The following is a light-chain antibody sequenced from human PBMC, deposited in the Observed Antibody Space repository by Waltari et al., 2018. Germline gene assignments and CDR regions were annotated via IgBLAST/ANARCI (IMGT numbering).Light chain of an antibody. J-gene: IGKJ2*01. CDR1: QSISTW. CDR2: KAS. CDR3: QHYNTYSPMYT. V-gene: IGKV1-5*03. Sequence: DIQMTQSPSTLSASLGDRVTITSRASQSISTWLAWYQQKPGKAPNLLIYKASILKSGVSSRFSGSGSGTEFTLTINTLQPDDFATYFCQHYNTYSPMYTFGQGTKLEIK.